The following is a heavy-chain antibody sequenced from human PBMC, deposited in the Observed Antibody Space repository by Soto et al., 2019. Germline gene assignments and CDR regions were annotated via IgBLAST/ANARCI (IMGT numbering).Heavy chain of an antibody. J-gene: IGHJ3*02. V-gene: IGHV4-39*01. Sequence: SETLSLTCTVSGGSISSSSYYWGWIRQPPGKGLEWIGSMYYSGTTFFNPSLKSRVTISVDTSKNQLSLKLSSVTASDTAVYYCARNPYSAPYIVVVASSIVLDAFDIWGQGAMVTVSS. CDR3: ARNPYSAPYIVVVASSIVLDAFDI. CDR2: MYYSGTT. CDR1: GGSISSSSYY. D-gene: IGHD2-2*01.